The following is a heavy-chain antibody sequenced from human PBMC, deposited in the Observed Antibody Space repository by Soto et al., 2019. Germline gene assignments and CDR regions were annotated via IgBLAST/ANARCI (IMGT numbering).Heavy chain of an antibody. V-gene: IGHV1-58*01. CDR2: IVVGSGNT. D-gene: IGHD1-26*01. Sequence: GASVKVSCKASGFTFTISAVQWVRQALGQRLEWIGWIVVGSGNTNYAQKFQERVTITRDMSTSTAYMELSSLRSEDTAVYYCAAVVGYDFPGAFDIWGQGTMVTVSS. CDR1: GFTFTISA. J-gene: IGHJ3*02. CDR3: AAVVGYDFPGAFDI.